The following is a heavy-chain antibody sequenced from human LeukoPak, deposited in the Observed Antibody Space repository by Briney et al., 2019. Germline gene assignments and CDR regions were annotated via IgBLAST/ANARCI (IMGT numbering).Heavy chain of an antibody. CDR1: GFTFTTYA. CDR2: ISDSGSRT. D-gene: IGHD3-9*01. CDR3: AKDGYEILTGYSTNDF. Sequence: GGSLRLSCAASGFTFTTYAMIWIRQAPGKGLEWVSAISDSGSRTYYADSVKGRITVSRDHSENTVSLQMNSLRADDTAVYYCAKDGYEILTGYSTNDFWGQGTLVTVSS. J-gene: IGHJ4*02. V-gene: IGHV3-23*01.